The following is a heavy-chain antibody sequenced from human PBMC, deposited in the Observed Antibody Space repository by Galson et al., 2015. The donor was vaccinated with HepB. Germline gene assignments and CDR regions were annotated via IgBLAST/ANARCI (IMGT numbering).Heavy chain of an antibody. CDR3: VRDPPLGTPFDH. D-gene: IGHD7-27*01. V-gene: IGHV3-21*01. CDR2: IGSSSSYI. CDR1: GFTFSSYS. Sequence: SLRLSCAASGFTFSSYSMNWVRQAPGKGLEWVSSIGSSSSYIYYADSLKGRFTISRDNAKNSLYLQMNSLRPEDTAVYYCVRDPPLGTPFDHWGQGTLVTVSS. J-gene: IGHJ4*02.